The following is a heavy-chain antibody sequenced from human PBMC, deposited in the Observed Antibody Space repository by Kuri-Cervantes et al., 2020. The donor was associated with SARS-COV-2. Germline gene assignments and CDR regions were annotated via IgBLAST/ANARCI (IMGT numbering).Heavy chain of an antibody. CDR3: AVTVTRPPY. D-gene: IGHD4-17*01. CDR2: ISSSSSTI. V-gene: IGHV3-48*01. J-gene: IGHJ4*02. CDR1: GFTFSSYS. Sequence: GGSLRLSCAASGFTFSSYSMNWVRQAPGKGLEWVSYISSSSSTIYYADSVKGRFTISRDNSKNTLYLQMNSLRAEDTAVYYCAVTVTRPPYWGQGTLVTVSS.